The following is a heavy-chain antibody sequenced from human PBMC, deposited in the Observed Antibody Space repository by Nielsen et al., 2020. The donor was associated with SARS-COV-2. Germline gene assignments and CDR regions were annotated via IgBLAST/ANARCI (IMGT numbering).Heavy chain of an antibody. CDR1: GFSFSSYA. CDR2: IGTTGDKT. V-gene: IGHV3-23*01. Sequence: GGSLRLSCAASGFSFSSYAMTWVRQAPGKGLEWVSSIGTTGDKTFYADSVKGRFTISRDNSKNTLYLQLNSLRAEDTAVFYCARDCGVSCHWFNPWGQGTLVTVSS. CDR3: ARDCGVSCHWFNP. D-gene: IGHD2-2*01. J-gene: IGHJ5*02.